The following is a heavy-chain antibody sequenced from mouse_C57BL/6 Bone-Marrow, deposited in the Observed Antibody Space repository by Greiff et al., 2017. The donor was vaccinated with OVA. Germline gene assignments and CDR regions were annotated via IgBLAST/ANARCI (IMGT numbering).Heavy chain of an antibody. D-gene: IGHD2-5*01. CDR2: IYPRSGNT. CDR3: ALAYYSNYVGFAY. CDR1: GYTFTSYG. Sequence: VKLMESGAELARPGASVKLSCKASGYTFTSYGISWVKQRTGQGLEWIGEIYPRSGNTYYNEKFKGKATLTADKSSSTAYMQLSSLTSEDSAVYFCALAYYSNYVGFAYWGQGTLVTVSA. V-gene: IGHV1-81*01. J-gene: IGHJ3*01.